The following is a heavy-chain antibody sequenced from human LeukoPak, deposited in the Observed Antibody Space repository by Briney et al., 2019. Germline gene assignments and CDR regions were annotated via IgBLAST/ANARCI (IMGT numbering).Heavy chain of an antibody. CDR3: ASSARGAPDLKSPHNWFDP. D-gene: IGHD1-26*01. Sequence: SQTLSLTCVISGDSVSSNSAAWNWIRQSPSRGLEWLGRTYYRSKWYNDYAVSVKSRITINPDTSKNQFSLQLNSVTPEDTAVYYCASSARGAPDLKSPHNWFDPWGQGTLVTVSS. CDR1: GDSVSSNSAA. V-gene: IGHV6-1*01. CDR2: TYYRSKWYN. J-gene: IGHJ5*02.